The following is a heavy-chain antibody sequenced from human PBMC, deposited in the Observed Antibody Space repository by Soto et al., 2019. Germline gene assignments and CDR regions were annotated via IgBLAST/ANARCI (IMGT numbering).Heavy chain of an antibody. CDR1: GFTFGTYA. J-gene: IGHJ5*02. D-gene: IGHD5-18*01. V-gene: IGHV3-23*01. Sequence: GYQRLSCAASGFTFGTYAMNWVRQAPGKGLEWVSGSTGSGGSTYYADSVKGRFTISRDNSKNTLYLQMNSLRADDTAVYYCAKDRSVDTRDWFDPWGQGTLVTVSS. CDR2: STGSGGST. CDR3: AKDRSVDTRDWFDP.